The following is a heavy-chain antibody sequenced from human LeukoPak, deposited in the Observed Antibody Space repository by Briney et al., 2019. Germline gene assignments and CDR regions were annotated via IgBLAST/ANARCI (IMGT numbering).Heavy chain of an antibody. D-gene: IGHD6-19*01. CDR2: ISSSSSYI. CDR3: AREGGGIAVAGFDP. CDR1: GFTFSSYS. J-gene: IGHJ5*02. Sequence: PGGSLRLSCAASGFTFSSYSMNWVRQAPGKGLEWVSSISSSSSYIYYADSVKGRFTISRDNAKNSLYLQMNSLRAEDTAVYYCAREGGGIAVAGFDPWGQGTLVTVS. V-gene: IGHV3-21*01.